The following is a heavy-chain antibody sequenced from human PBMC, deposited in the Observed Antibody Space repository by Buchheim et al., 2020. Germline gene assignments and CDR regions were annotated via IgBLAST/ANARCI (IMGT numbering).Heavy chain of an antibody. CDR3: AKDPSLHSPGIIDY. CDR2: ISYDGSNK. Sequence: QVQLVESGGGVVQPGRSLRLSCAASGFTFSSYGMHWVRQAPGKGLEWVAVISYDGSNKYYADSVKGRFTISRDNSKNTLYLQMNSLRAEDTAVYYCAKDPSLHSPGIIDYWGQGTL. V-gene: IGHV3-30*18. CDR1: GFTFSSYG. J-gene: IGHJ4*02. D-gene: IGHD3-10*01.